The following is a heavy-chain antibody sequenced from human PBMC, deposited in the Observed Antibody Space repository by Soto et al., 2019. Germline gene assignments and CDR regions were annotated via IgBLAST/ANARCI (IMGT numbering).Heavy chain of an antibody. Sequence: PGGSLRLSCVASGFIFTKNWMSWVRQAPGKGLEWVASTGPDGSERYYVDSVKGRFTISRDNTRASLYLEMNSLTVEDTGIYHCARTAWWGQGTPVTVSS. CDR1: GFIFTKNW. V-gene: IGHV3-7*01. J-gene: IGHJ4*02. CDR3: ARTAW. CDR2: TGPDGSER.